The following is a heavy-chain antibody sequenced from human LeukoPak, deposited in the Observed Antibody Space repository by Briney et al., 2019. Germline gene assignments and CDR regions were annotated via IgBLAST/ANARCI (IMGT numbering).Heavy chain of an antibody. CDR3: ARRGYDILTGYSYNWFDP. CDR1: GGSISSYY. V-gene: IGHV4-59*12. Sequence: SETLSLTCTVSGGSISSYYWSWIRQPPGKGLEWIGYIYYSGSTNYNPSLKSRVTISVDTSKNQFSLKLSSVIAADTAVYYCARRGYDILTGYSYNWFDPWGQGTLVTVSS. CDR2: IYYSGST. J-gene: IGHJ5*02. D-gene: IGHD3-9*01.